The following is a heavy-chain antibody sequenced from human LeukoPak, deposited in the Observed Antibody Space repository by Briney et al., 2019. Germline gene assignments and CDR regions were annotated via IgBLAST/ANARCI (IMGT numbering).Heavy chain of an antibody. Sequence: GGSLRLSCAASGFTFSSYAMHWVRQAPGKGLEWVAVISYDGSNKYYADSVKGRFTISRDNSKNTLYLQMNSLRAEDTAVYYCAKKAQFIVVVPAAMPYYFDYWGQGTLVTVSS. CDR1: GFTFSSYA. J-gene: IGHJ4*02. D-gene: IGHD2-2*01. CDR2: ISYDGSNK. V-gene: IGHV3-30-3*02. CDR3: AKKAQFIVVVPAAMPYYFDY.